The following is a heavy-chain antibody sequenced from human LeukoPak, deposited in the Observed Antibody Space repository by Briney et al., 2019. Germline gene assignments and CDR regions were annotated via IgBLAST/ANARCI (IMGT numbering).Heavy chain of an antibody. J-gene: IGHJ4*02. V-gene: IGHV3-21*01. CDR1: GLTFSTYW. CDR3: ARVLTSGYYYDSSSDY. CDR2: ISSSSSYI. Sequence: PGGSLRLSCAASGLTFSTYWMSWVRQAPGKGLEGVSSISSSSSYIYYADSVKGRFTISRDNAKNSLYLQMNSLRAEDTAVYYCARVLTSGYYYDSSSDYWGQGTLVTVSS. D-gene: IGHD3-22*01.